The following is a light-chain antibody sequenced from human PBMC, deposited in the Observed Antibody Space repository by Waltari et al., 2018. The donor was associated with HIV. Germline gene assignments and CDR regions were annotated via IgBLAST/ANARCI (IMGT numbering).Light chain of an antibody. V-gene: IGKV1-NL1*01. CDR2: GAS. CDR3: QQYYSTPPAT. J-gene: IGKJ2*01. CDR1: LAISNS. Sequence: DIQMTQSPSSLSASVGDRVTITCRASLAISNSLAWYQQKPGKAPKLLLYGASRLESGVPSRFSGSGSGTDDTLTISSLQPEDFATFYCQQYYSTPPATFGQGTKLEIK.